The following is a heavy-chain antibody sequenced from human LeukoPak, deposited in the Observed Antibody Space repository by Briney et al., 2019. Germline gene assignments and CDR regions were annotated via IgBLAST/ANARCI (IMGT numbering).Heavy chain of an antibody. CDR2: ISSSGSTI. CDR3: ARVEEDAFDI. V-gene: IGHV3-48*03. Sequence: VSYISSSGSTIYYADSVKGRFTISRDNAKNSLYLQMNSLRAEDTAVYYCARVEEDAFDIWGQGTMVTVSS. J-gene: IGHJ3*02.